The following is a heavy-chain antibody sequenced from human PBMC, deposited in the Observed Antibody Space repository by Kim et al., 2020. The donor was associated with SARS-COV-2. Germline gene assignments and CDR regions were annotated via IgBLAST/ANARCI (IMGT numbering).Heavy chain of an antibody. CDR2: ISGSGATT. V-gene: IGHV3-23*01. CDR1: GFTFRTYA. J-gene: IGHJ3*02. D-gene: IGHD3-16*01. Sequence: GESLKISCATSGFTFRTYAMSWVRQAPGKGLEWLSAISGSGATTHYADSVKGRFTISRDNSMNTLSLQMTSLRVEDTALYYCAKDGDTSTTRTDSLDIWG. CDR3: AKDGDTSTTRTDSLDI.